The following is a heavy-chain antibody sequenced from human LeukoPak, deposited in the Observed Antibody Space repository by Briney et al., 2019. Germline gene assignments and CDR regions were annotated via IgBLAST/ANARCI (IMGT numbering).Heavy chain of an antibody. CDR1: GFTFSSYA. V-gene: IGHV3-23*01. CDR3: AKGLVLRAYCGGDCFNWFDP. J-gene: IGHJ5*02. D-gene: IGHD2-21*02. CDR2: ISGSGGST. Sequence: GGSLRLSCAAPGFTFSSYAMSWVRQAPGKGLEWVSAISGSGGSTYYADSVKGRFTISRDNSKNTLYLQMNSLRAEDTAVYYCAKGLVLRAYCGGDCFNWFDPWGQGTLVTVSS.